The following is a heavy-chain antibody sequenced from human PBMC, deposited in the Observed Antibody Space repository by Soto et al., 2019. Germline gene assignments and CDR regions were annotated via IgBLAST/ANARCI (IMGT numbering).Heavy chain of an antibody. CDR1: GFTFSTYA. V-gene: IGHV3-23*01. J-gene: IGHJ4*02. CDR3: AKERSSGWSFDY. D-gene: IGHD6-19*01. Sequence: EVQLLESGGGLVQPGGSLRLSCAASGFTFSTYAMNWVRQAPGKGQEWVSGISGSGDSTYYADSVKGRFTVSRDNSKNTLYLQMISLRAEDTAVFYCAKERSSGWSFDYWGQGTLVTVSS. CDR2: ISGSGDST.